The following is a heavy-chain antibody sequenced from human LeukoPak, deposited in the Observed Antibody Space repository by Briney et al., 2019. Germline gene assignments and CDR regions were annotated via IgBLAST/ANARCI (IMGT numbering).Heavy chain of an antibody. D-gene: IGHD2-21*01. Sequence: SETLSLTCTVSGCSISSSYWIWLRQPPGKELEWIGYIYDSGNTNYNPSLKSRVTISVDTSKNQFSLKLSSVTAADTAVYYCARGGLWWFDYWGQGTLVTVSS. CDR1: GCSISSSY. CDR3: ARGGLWWFDY. CDR2: IYDSGNT. J-gene: IGHJ4*02. V-gene: IGHV4-59*01.